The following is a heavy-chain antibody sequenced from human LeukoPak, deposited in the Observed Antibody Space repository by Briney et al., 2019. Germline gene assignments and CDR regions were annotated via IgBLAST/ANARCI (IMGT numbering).Heavy chain of an antibody. D-gene: IGHD6-19*01. J-gene: IGHJ3*01. V-gene: IGHV3-30*14. CDR1: GFTFSSYA. CDR3: ARARGGSGPDAFDV. CDR2: TSYDGSNK. Sequence: GGSLRLSCAASGFTFSSYAVHWVRQAPGKGLEWVAITSYDGSNKNYADSVKGRFTISRDNSKNTLYLQMNSLRVEDTALYYCARARGGSGPDAFDVWGQGTMVIVSS.